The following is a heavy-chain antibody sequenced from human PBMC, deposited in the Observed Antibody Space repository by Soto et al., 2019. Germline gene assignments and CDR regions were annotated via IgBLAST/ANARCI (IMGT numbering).Heavy chain of an antibody. D-gene: IGHD3-10*01. CDR3: ARHEGSMVRGVAFDY. Sequence: PSETLSLTCTVSGGSISSYYWSWIRQPPGKGLEWIGYIYYSGSTNYNPSLKSRVTISVDTSKNQFSLKLSSVTAADTAVYYCARHEGSMVRGVAFDYWGQGTRVTVPS. V-gene: IGHV4-59*08. CDR2: IYYSGST. CDR1: GGSISSYY. J-gene: IGHJ4*02.